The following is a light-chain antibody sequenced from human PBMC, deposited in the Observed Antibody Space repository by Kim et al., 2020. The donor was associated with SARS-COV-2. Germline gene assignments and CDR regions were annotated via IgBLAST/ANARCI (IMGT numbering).Light chain of an antibody. J-gene: IGKJ2*01. V-gene: IGKV1-5*03. Sequence: FAYVAARVTLTCRASQSISTWLAWYQQKPGKPPKLLIYRASTSESGVPSRFSVSGSGTEFTLTISSMQPDDFATYYCQQCKTYPYTFVQWTKLEI. CDR2: RAS. CDR3: QQCKTYPYT. CDR1: QSISTW.